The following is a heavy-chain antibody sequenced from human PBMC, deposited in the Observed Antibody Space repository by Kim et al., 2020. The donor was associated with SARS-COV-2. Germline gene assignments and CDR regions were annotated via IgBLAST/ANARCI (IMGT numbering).Heavy chain of an antibody. CDR3: AREREYYYDSSGLFDY. Sequence: SETLSLTCTVSGGSISSYYWSWIRQPAGKGLEWIGRIYTSGSTNYNPSLKSRVTMSVDTSKNQFSLKLSSVTAADTAVYYCAREREYYYDSSGLFDYWGQGTLVTVSS. CDR2: IYTSGST. J-gene: IGHJ4*02. D-gene: IGHD3-22*01. V-gene: IGHV4-4*07. CDR1: GGSISSYY.